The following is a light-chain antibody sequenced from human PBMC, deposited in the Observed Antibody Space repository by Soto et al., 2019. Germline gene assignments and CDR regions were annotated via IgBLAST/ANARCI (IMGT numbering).Light chain of an antibody. J-gene: IGKJ5*01. CDR1: QSISGW. V-gene: IGKV1-5*01. CDR3: QHYDSYPIT. CDR2: DAS. Sequence: DIQMTQSPSTLSASVGDRVTITCRASQSISGWLAWYQQKPGKAPNLLIYDASILDSGVPSRFSGSGSGTEFTLTISSLQPAGFAAYYCQHYDSYPITFGQGTRLEMK.